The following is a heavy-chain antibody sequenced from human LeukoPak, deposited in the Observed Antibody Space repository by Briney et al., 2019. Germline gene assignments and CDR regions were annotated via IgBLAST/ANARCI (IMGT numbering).Heavy chain of an antibody. D-gene: IGHD3-22*01. Sequence: GRSLRLSCAASGFTFSSYAMHWVRQAPGKGLEWVAVISYDGSNKYYADSVKGRFTISRDNSKNTLYPQMNSLRAEDTAVYYCASGTSMGGYYPPSFDYWGQGTLVTLSS. CDR1: GFTFSSYA. CDR3: ASGTSMGGYYPPSFDY. CDR2: ISYDGSNK. J-gene: IGHJ4*02. V-gene: IGHV3-30-3*01.